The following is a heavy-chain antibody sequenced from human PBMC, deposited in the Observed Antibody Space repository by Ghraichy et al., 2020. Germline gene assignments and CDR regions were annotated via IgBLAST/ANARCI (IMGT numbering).Heavy chain of an antibody. CDR1: GGSFSGYY. CDR3: ARSHYYGSGAYSP. Sequence: SQTLSLTCAVSGGSFSGYYWSWIRQSPGKGLEWIGEINHDGSTNYNPSLKSRVTISVDTSKKMFSLKLTSMTAADTAVYYCARSHYYGSGAYSPWGQGTLVTVSS. D-gene: IGHD3-10*01. J-gene: IGHJ5*02. V-gene: IGHV4-34*01. CDR2: INHDGST.